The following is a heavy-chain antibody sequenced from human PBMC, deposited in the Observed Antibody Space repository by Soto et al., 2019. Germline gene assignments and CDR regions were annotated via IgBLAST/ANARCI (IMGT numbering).Heavy chain of an antibody. CDR2: ISYDGSNK. J-gene: IGHJ6*02. Sequence: GGSLRLSCASSGFTFSSYGMHWFRQPPGKGLEGCAVISYDGSNKYYADSVKGRFTISRDNSKNTLYLQMNSLGAEDTAVYYCAKDSYFRGYCSSTSCYTRGMDVWGQGTTVTVSS. CDR3: AKDSYFRGYCSSTSCYTRGMDV. V-gene: IGHV3-30*18. CDR1: GFTFSSYG. D-gene: IGHD2-2*02.